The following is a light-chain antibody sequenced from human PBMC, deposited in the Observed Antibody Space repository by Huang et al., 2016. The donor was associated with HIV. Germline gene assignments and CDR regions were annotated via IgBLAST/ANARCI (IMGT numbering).Light chain of an antibody. V-gene: IGKV3-15*01. CDR2: GAS. CDR1: QSVSNT. Sequence: EIVMTQSPATLSVSPGERATLSCRASQSVSNTLAWYQQKPGQSPRLLIYGASTRATGIPARFSGSGSGTEFTLTISSLQSEDVAVNYCQQYNNWPITFGQGTRLEI. J-gene: IGKJ5*01. CDR3: QQYNNWPIT.